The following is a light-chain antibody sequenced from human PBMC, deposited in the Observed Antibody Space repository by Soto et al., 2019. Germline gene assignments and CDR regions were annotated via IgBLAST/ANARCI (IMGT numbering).Light chain of an antibody. CDR1: SSDVGGYNY. J-gene: IGLJ1*01. CDR3: SSYAGAHIV. V-gene: IGLV2-8*01. Sequence: QSALTQPPSASGSPGQSVTISCTGTSSDVGGYNYVSWYQQHPGKAPNLMIYDVSQRPSGVPDRFSGSKSGNTASLTVSGLQAEDEADYYCSSYAGAHIVFGTGSKLTVL. CDR2: DVS.